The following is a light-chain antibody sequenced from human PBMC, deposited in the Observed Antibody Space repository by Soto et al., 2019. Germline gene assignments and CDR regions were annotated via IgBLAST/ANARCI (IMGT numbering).Light chain of an antibody. CDR2: ENN. J-gene: IGLJ3*02. V-gene: IGLV1-51*02. Sequence: QSVLTQPPSVSAAPGQKVTIPCSGSSSNIGNNYVSWYQQLPGTAPKLLIYENNKRPSGIPDRFSGSKSGTSATLDITGLQTGDEADYYCETWDSSLSAGVFGGGTKLTVL. CDR1: SSNIGNNY. CDR3: ETWDSSLSAGV.